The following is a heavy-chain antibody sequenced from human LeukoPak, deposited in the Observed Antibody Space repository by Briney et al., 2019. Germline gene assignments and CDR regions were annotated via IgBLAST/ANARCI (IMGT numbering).Heavy chain of an antibody. V-gene: IGHV4-39*01. CDR1: GGSVSSGSYY. CDR3: ARQYYYDSSGFPLDY. J-gene: IGHJ4*02. D-gene: IGHD3-22*01. CDR2: IYYSGST. Sequence: PSETLSLTCTVSGGSVSSGSYYWSWIRQPPGKGLEWIGSIYYSGSTYYNPSLKSRVTISVDTSKNQFSLKLNSVTAADTAVYYCARQYYYDSSGFPLDYWGQGTLVTVSS.